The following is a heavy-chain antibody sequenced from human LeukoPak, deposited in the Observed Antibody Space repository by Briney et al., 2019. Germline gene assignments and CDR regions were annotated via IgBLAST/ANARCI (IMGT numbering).Heavy chain of an antibody. V-gene: IGHV4-4*02. Sequence: SETLSLTCAVSGGSISSSFWWSWVRQPPGKGLEWIGEIYHSGSTNYNPSLKSRVTISVDKSKSQFSLKLSSVTAADTAVYYCARKGYTIGSFDYWGQGTLVTVSS. CDR2: IYHSGST. J-gene: IGHJ4*02. D-gene: IGHD5-18*01. CDR3: ARKGYTIGSFDY. CDR1: GGSISSSFW.